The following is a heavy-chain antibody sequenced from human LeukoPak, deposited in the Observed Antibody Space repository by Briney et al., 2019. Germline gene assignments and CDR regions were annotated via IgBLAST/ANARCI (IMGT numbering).Heavy chain of an antibody. CDR2: INPNSGGT. Sequence: ASVKVSCKASGYTFTGYYMHWVRQAPGQGLEWMGWINPNSGGTNYAQKFQGRVTMTRGTSISTAYMELSRLRSDDTAVYYCARDALHPLSGYMDVWGKGTTVTVSS. CDR3: ARDALHPLSGYMDV. CDR1: GYTFTGYY. J-gene: IGHJ6*03. V-gene: IGHV1-2*02. D-gene: IGHD1-1*01.